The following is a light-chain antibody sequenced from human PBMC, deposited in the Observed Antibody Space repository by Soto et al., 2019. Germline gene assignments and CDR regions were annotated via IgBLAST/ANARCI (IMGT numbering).Light chain of an antibody. CDR3: CSYAGDSTYV. CDR2: EVS. V-gene: IGLV2-23*02. CDR1: SSDVGSYSL. J-gene: IGLJ1*01. Sequence: QSVLTQPASVSGPPGQSITISCTGTSSDVGSYSLVSWYQQHPGKAPKLMIYEVSRRPSGVSNRFSGSKSGNTASLTISGLQAEDEADYYCCSYAGDSTYVFGTGSKLTVL.